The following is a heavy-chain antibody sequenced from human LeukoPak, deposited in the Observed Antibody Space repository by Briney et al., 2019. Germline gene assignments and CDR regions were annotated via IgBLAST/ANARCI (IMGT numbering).Heavy chain of an antibody. CDR3: ARDASHRGRGYFDY. J-gene: IGHJ4*02. CDR1: GFTFSSYS. V-gene: IGHV3-48*04. Sequence: GGSLRLSCAASGFTFSSYSMNWVRQAPGKGLEWVSYISSSSSTIYYADSVKGRFTISRDNAKNSLYLQMNSLRAEDTAVYYCARDASHRGRGYFDYWGQGTLVTVSS. D-gene: IGHD3-10*01. CDR2: ISSSSSTI.